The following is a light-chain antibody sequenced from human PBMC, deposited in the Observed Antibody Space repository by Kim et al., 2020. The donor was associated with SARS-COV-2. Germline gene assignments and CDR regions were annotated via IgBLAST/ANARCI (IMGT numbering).Light chain of an antibody. CDR2: NGS. CDR1: SSDVGGYNY. J-gene: IGLJ3*02. CDR3: SSYTSSSTWV. Sequence: GPAITLSCTGTSSDVGGYNYVSWYQQHPGKAPKLMIYNGSQRPSGVSNRFSGSKSGNTASLTISGLQAEDEADYYCSSYTSSSTWVSGGGTKVTVL. V-gene: IGLV2-14*04.